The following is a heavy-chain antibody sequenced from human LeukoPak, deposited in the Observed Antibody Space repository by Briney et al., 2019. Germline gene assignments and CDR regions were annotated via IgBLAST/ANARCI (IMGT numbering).Heavy chain of an antibody. D-gene: IGHD2-2*01. Sequence: GRSLRLSCAASGFTFGSYGMHWVRQAPGKGLEWVAVIWYDGSNKYYADSVKGRFTISRDNSKNTLYLQMNSLRAEDTAVYYCAREGRYCSSTSCSYNWFDPWGQGTLVTVSS. CDR2: IWYDGSNK. V-gene: IGHV3-33*01. J-gene: IGHJ5*02. CDR3: AREGRYCSSTSCSYNWFDP. CDR1: GFTFGSYG.